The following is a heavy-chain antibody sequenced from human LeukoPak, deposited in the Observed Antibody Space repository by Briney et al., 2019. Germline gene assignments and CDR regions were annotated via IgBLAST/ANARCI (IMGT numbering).Heavy chain of an antibody. CDR1: GRSISSYY. J-gene: IGHJ4*02. V-gene: IGHV4-59*01. CDR2: IYYSGST. D-gene: IGHD3-3*01. Sequence: SETLSLTCTVSGRSISSYYWSWIRQPPGKGLEWIGYIYYSGSTNYNPSLKSRVTISVDTSKNQFSLKLSSVTAADTAVYYCARASTIFGVVPSYFDYWGQGTLVTVSS. CDR3: ARASTIFGVVPSYFDY.